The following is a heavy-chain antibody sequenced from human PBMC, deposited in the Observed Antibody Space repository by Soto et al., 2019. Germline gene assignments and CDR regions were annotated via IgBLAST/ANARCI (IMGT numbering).Heavy chain of an antibody. CDR1: GFTFSSYG. Sequence: GGSLRLSCAASGFTFSSYGMHWVRQAPGKGLEWVAVISYDGSNKYYADSVKGRFTISRDNSKNTLYLQMNSLRAEDTAVYYCAKDLRPAAPACFDYWGQGTLVTVSS. J-gene: IGHJ4*02. V-gene: IGHV3-30*18. CDR3: AKDLRPAAPACFDY. CDR2: ISYDGSNK. D-gene: IGHD6-13*01.